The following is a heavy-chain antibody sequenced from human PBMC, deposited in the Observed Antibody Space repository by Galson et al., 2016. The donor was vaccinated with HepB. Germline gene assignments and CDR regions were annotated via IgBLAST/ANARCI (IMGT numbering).Heavy chain of an antibody. J-gene: IGHJ4*02. CDR1: GDSIASSPHL. Sequence: SETLSLTCSVSGDSIASSPHLWGWIRQSPGKGLQWIGNMHYRGTTFYNPSLQSRVTISVDTSNNRFSLRMNAVTTADTGVYFCSRQERRAIVVWKGHFDAWGQGILVTVSS. CDR2: MHYRGTT. CDR3: SRQERRAIVVWKGHFDA. D-gene: IGHD2-21*01. V-gene: IGHV4-39*01.